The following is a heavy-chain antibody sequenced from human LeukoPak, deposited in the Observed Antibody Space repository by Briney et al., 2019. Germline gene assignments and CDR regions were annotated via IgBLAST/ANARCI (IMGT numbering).Heavy chain of an antibody. Sequence: SQTLSLTCTVSGGSISSGDYYWSWIRQPPGKGLEWIGYIYYSGSTYYNPSLKSRVTISVDTSKNQFSLKLSSVTAAGTAVYYCARALVSSGPEDYWGQGTLVTVSS. CDR2: IYYSGST. D-gene: IGHD3-22*01. J-gene: IGHJ4*02. V-gene: IGHV4-30-4*01. CDR3: ARALVSSGPEDY. CDR1: GGSISSGDYY.